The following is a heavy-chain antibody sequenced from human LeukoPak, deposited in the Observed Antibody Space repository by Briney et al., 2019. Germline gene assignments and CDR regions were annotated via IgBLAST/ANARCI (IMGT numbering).Heavy chain of an antibody. D-gene: IGHD3-22*01. V-gene: IGHV3-11*03. CDR2: ISSSSYT. CDR1: GFTFSDYY. J-gene: IGHJ4*02. Sequence: PGGSLRLSCAASGFTFSDYYMSWIRQAPGKGLEWVSYISSSSYTNYADSVKGRFTISRDNAKNSLYLQMNSLRAEDTAVYYCASSKWDYYYDSSGYQGVDYWGQGTLVTVSS. CDR3: ASSKWDYYYDSSGYQGVDY.